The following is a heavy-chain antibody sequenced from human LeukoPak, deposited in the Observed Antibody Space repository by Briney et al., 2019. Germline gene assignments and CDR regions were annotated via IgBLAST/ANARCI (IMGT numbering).Heavy chain of an antibody. V-gene: IGHV3-23*01. CDR3: AKSSAHYNYYNMDV. CDR2: ISGSGGST. D-gene: IGHD6-19*01. J-gene: IGHJ6*02. Sequence: GGSLRLSCAASGFTFSSYAMNWVRQAPGKGLDWVSVISGSGGSTYYADSVKGRFTISRDNSENTLYLQVNSLRAEDTAVYYCAKSSAHYNYYNMDVWGQGTTVTVSS. CDR1: GFTFSSYA.